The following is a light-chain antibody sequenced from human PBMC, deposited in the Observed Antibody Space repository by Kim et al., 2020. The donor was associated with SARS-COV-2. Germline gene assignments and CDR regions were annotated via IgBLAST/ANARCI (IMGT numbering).Light chain of an antibody. J-gene: IGLJ2*01. Sequence: VDLGQTVRITCQGDSLRSYYATWYQQKPGQAPILVIYGKNNRPSGIPDRFSGSSSRNTASLTITGTQAGDEADYYCNSRDSNDNVVFGGGTKLTVL. CDR1: SLRSYY. V-gene: IGLV3-19*01. CDR3: NSRDSNDNVV. CDR2: GKN.